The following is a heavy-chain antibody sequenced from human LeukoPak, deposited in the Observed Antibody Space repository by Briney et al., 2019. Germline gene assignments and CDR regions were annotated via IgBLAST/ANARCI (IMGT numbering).Heavy chain of an antibody. CDR3: AKDATTVTNDGAFDI. J-gene: IGHJ3*02. V-gene: IGHV3-30*02. Sequence: GGSLRLSCAASGFTFSSYGMHWVRQAPGKGLEWVAFIRYDGSNKYYADSVKGRFTISRDNSKNTLYLQMNSLRAEDTAVYYCAKDATTVTNDGAFDIWGQGTMVTASS. CDR2: IRYDGSNK. CDR1: GFTFSSYG. D-gene: IGHD4-17*01.